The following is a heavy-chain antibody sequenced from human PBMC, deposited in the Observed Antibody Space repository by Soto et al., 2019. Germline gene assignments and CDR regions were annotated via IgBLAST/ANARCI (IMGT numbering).Heavy chain of an antibody. CDR3: ARYSRHDFLSDSTSPTYCFEY. J-gene: IGHJ4*02. Sequence: QVQLVQSGAEVKKPGASVKVSCKASGYTFTAYGITWVRQAPGQGLEWMGWISSYNGYTNYAQKLQGRVTMTTDISTTISYVELRSLTSHDTAVYCCARYSRHDFLSDSTSPTYCFEYWGQGTLVTVSS. D-gene: IGHD3-3*01. CDR2: ISSYNGYT. CDR1: GYTFTAYG. V-gene: IGHV1-18*01.